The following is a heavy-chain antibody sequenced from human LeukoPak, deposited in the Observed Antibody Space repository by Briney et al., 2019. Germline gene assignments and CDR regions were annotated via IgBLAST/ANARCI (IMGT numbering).Heavy chain of an antibody. D-gene: IGHD4-17*01. CDR2: ISYDGSNK. V-gene: IGHV3-30*18. J-gene: IGHJ4*02. CDR1: GFTFSSYG. CDR3: AKPYGDYLPYFDY. Sequence: GSLRLSCAASGFTFSSYGMHWVRQAPGKGLEWVAVISYDGSNKYYADSVKGRFTISRDNSKNTLYLQMNSLRAEDTAVYYCAKPYGDYLPYFDYWGQGTLVTVSS.